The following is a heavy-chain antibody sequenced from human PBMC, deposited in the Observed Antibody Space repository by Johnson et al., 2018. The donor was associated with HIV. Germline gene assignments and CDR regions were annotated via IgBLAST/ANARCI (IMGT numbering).Heavy chain of an antibody. D-gene: IGHD3-22*01. J-gene: IGHJ3*02. CDR2: IYSGGST. V-gene: IGHV3-53*01. CDR1: GFTV. CDR3: ARDVNYYDRSGSYGLHGAFDI. Sequence: VQLVESGGGLIQPGGSLRLSCVASGFTVRKGLEWVSVIYSGGSTYYADSVTGRFTISRDNSKNTLYLQMNSLRVEDTAVYYCARDVNYYDRSGSYGLHGAFDIWGQGTMVTVSS.